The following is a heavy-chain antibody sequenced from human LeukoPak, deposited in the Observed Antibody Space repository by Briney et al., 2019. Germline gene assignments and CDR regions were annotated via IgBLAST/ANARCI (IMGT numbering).Heavy chain of an antibody. CDR2: ISGSGART. CDR3: AKGVSGYTFGDLDY. CDR1: GFTFSSNA. Sequence: PGGFLRLSCAASGFTFSSNAMSWVRQAPGKGLGCVSAISGSGARTYYADSVKGRFTISRDNSKNTLYLQMNSLRAEDTAVYYCAKGVSGYTFGDLDYWGQGTLVTVSS. J-gene: IGHJ4*02. D-gene: IGHD5-18*01. V-gene: IGHV3-23*01.